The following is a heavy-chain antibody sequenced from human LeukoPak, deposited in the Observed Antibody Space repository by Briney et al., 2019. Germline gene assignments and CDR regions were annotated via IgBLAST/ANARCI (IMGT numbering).Heavy chain of an antibody. CDR3: AKVTVAGNYYYYYGMDV. CDR2: ISGSGGST. CDR1: GFIFSSYA. J-gene: IGHJ6*04. Sequence: GGSLRLSCAASGFIFSSYAMSWVRQAPGKGLEWVSDISGSGGSTYYADSVKGRFTISRDNSKNTLYLQMNSLRAEDTAVYYCAKVTVAGNYYYYYGMDVWGKGTTVTVSS. D-gene: IGHD6-19*01. V-gene: IGHV3-23*01.